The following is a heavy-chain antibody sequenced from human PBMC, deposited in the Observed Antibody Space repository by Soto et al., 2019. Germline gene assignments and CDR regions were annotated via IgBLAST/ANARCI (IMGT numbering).Heavy chain of an antibody. CDR3: ARVEQLRYYGMEV. J-gene: IGHJ6*02. CDR1: GGSISSGDYY. CDR2: IYYSGST. D-gene: IGHD6-6*01. Sequence: PSETLSLTCAVSGGSISSGDYYWSWIRQPPGKGLEWIGYIYYSGSTYYNPSLKSRVTISVDTSKNQFPLKLSSVTAADTAVYSCARVEQLRYYGMEVWGQGTTVTVSS. V-gene: IGHV4-30-4*01.